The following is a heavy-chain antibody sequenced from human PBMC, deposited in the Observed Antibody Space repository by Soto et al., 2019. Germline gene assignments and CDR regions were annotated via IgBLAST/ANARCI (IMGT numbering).Heavy chain of an antibody. CDR3: VKDRLWYYYDSSGYAFDI. CDR2: ISGSGGST. D-gene: IGHD3-22*01. CDR1: GFTFSSYA. V-gene: IGHV3-23*01. Sequence: EVQLLESGGGLVQPGGSLRLSCAASGFTFSSYAMSWVRQAPGKGLEWVSAISGSGGSTYYADSVKGRFTISRDNSKNTLYLQMNSLRAEDTAVYYCVKDRLWYYYDSSGYAFDIWGQGTMVTVSS. J-gene: IGHJ3*02.